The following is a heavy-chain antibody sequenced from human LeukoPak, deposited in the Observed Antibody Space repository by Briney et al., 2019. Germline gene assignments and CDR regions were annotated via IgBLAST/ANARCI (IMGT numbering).Heavy chain of an antibody. J-gene: IGHJ4*02. CDR1: GGSISSGSYY. Sequence: SETLSLTCTVSGGSISSGSYYWSWLRQPAGKGLEWIGRIYTSGSTNYNPSLKSRVTISADTSKNQFSLKLSSVTAADTAVYYCARVSLVRGAPDYYFDCWGQGTLVTVSS. CDR3: ARVSLVRGAPDYYFDC. D-gene: IGHD3-10*01. V-gene: IGHV4-61*02. CDR2: IYTSGST.